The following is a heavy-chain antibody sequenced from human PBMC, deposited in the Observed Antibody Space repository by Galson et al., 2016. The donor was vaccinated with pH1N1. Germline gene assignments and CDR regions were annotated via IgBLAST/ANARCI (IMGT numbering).Heavy chain of an antibody. V-gene: IGHV3-21*06. CDR1: GFTFSRYS. CDR2: ITGDSIYI. D-gene: IGHD6-19*01. J-gene: IGHJ2*01. Sequence: SLRLSCADSGFTFSRYSMNWVRQSPGKGLQWVSSITGDSIYIYYLDSVRGRFTISRDNAKNSLYLQMNSLRVEDTAIYYCARGRSSGWEHWYFDLWGRGTLVTVSS. CDR3: ARGRSSGWEHWYFDL.